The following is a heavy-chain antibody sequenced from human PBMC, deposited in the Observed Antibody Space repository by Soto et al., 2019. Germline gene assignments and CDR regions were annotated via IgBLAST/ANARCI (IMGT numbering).Heavy chain of an antibody. J-gene: IGHJ5*02. CDR2: ISAYNGNT. D-gene: IGHD3-16*02. CDR1: GYTLTSYG. CDR3: ARGSIHLGELSYNWFDP. Sequence: ASVKVSCKASGYTLTSYGISWVRQAPGQGLEWMGWISAYNGNTNYAQKLQGRVTMTTDTSTSTAYMELRSLRSDDTAVYYCARGSIHLGELSYNWFDPWGQGTLVTVSS. V-gene: IGHV1-18*01.